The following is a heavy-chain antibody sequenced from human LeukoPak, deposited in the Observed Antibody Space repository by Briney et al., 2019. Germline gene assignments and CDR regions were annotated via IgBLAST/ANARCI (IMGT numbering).Heavy chain of an antibody. CDR3: AGRAAAGNIDY. CDR2: IYYSGST. CDR1: GGSISSYY. V-gene: IGHV4-59*08. Sequence: SETLSLTCTVSGGSISSYYWSWIRRPPGKGLEWIGYIYYSGSTNYNPSLKSRVTISVDTSKNQFSLKLSSVTAADTAVYYCAGRAAAGNIDYWGQGTLVTVSS. D-gene: IGHD6-13*01. J-gene: IGHJ4*02.